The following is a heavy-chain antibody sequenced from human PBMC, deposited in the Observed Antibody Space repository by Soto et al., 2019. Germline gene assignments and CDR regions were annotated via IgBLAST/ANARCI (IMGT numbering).Heavy chain of an antibody. D-gene: IGHD6-25*01. J-gene: IGHJ5*02. Sequence: PETLSLTCAVSGDSISSTNWWTGVRQPPGKGLEWMGYIYYSGSTNYTPSLKSRDTISVDTSKNQSSLKLSSVTAADTAVYYCARPHGGSSGWDNWSDPWGQGTLVTVSS. CDR2: IYYSGST. CDR1: GDSISSTNW. V-gene: IGHV4-4*03. CDR3: ARPHGGSSGWDNWSDP.